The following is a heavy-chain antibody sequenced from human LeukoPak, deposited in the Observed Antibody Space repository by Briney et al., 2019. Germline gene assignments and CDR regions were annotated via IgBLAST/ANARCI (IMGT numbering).Heavy chain of an antibody. Sequence: GGSLRLSCEASGFKFSDYSMSWVRQVPGKGLEWVAGIGGSGGGTYYGDSVKGRFTVSRDNSKNTLFLHMNNLRAEDTAVYFCAKDQEPRFLQTTFDYWGQGTLVTVSS. CDR2: IGGSGGGT. CDR1: GFKFSDYS. V-gene: IGHV3-23*01. J-gene: IGHJ4*02. D-gene: IGHD3-3*01. CDR3: AKDQEPRFLQTTFDY.